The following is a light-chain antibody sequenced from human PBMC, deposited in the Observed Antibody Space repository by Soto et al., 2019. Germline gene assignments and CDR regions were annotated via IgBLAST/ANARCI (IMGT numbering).Light chain of an antibody. Sequence: EIVMTQSPATLSLSPGERATLSCRASQSVSSSYLAWYQQKPGQAPRLLIYRTSNRATGIPDRFSGSGSGTDFTLTISCLQSEDFATYYCQQYYSYPRTFGQGTKVDIK. J-gene: IGKJ1*01. CDR1: QSVSSSY. CDR2: RTS. CDR3: QQYYSYPRT. V-gene: IGKV3-20*01.